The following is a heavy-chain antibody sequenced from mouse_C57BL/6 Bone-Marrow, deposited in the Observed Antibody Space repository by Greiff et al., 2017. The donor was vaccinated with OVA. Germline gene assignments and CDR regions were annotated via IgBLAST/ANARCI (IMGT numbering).Heavy chain of an antibody. CDR2: INPGSGGT. CDR3: ARDGTTVVAHDY. Sequence: QVQLKQSGAELVRPGTSVKVSCKASGYAFTNYLIAWVKQRPGQGLEWIGVINPGSGGTNYNEKFKGKATLTADKSSSTAYMQLSSLTSEDSAVYFCARDGTTVVAHDYWGQGTTLTVSS. J-gene: IGHJ2*01. CDR1: GYAFTNYL. D-gene: IGHD1-1*01. V-gene: IGHV1-54*01.